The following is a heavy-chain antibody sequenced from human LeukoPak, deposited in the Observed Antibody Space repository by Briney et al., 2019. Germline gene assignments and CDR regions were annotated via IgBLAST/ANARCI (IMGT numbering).Heavy chain of an antibody. V-gene: IGHV4-34*01. J-gene: IGHJ4*02. CDR1: GGSLSGYY. Sequence: SETLSLTCAVYGGSLSGYYWSWIRQPPGKGLEWIGEINHSGSTNYNPSLKSRVTISVDTSKNQFSLKLSSVTAADTAVYYCARTGYSSGWRTFGYWGQGTLVTVSS. CDR3: ARTGYSSGWRTFGY. CDR2: INHSGST. D-gene: IGHD6-19*01.